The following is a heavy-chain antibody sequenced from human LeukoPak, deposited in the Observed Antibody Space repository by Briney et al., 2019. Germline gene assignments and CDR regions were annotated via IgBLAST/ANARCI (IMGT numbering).Heavy chain of an antibody. CDR3: ASTPLRGYSYGYDY. Sequence: TSETLSLTCTVSGGSTSSYYWSWIRQPPGKGLEWIGYTYYSGSTNYNPSLKSRVTISVDTSKNQFSLKLSSVTAADTAVYYCASTPLRGYSYGYDYWGQGTLVTVSS. V-gene: IGHV4-59*08. D-gene: IGHD5-18*01. J-gene: IGHJ4*02. CDR1: GGSTSSYY. CDR2: TYYSGST.